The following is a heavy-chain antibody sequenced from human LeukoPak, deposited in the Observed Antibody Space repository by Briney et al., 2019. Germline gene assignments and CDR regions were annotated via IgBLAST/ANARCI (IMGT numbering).Heavy chain of an antibody. CDR1: GFIFSNAW. CDR3: ARVLSGGNSGYAFDI. D-gene: IGHD4-23*01. CDR2: ISSGGST. V-gene: IGHV3-66*02. Sequence: GGSLRLSCAASGFIFSNAWMTWVRQAPGKGLEWVSIISSGGSTYYADSVQGRMSFSRDNSMNTLYLQMNSLRAEDTAVYYCARVLSGGNSGYAFDIWGQGTMVTVSS. J-gene: IGHJ3*02.